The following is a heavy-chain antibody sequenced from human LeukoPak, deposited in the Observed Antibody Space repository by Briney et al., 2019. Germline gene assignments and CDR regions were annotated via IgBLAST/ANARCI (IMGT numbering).Heavy chain of an antibody. CDR1: GYTFTSYG. V-gene: IGHV1-18*01. CDR2: ISAYNGNT. D-gene: IGHD3-10*01. Sequence: ASVKVSCKASGYTFTSYGISWVRQAPGQGLEWMGWISAYNGNTNYAQKLQGRVTMTTDTSTSTAYMELRSLRSDDTALYYCAKSGGSGSYYVSWFDPWGQGTLVTVSS. J-gene: IGHJ5*02. CDR3: AKSGGSGSYYVSWFDP.